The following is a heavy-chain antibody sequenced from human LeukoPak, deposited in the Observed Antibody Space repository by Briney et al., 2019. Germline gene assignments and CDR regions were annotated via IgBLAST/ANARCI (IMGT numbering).Heavy chain of an antibody. D-gene: IGHD3-10*01. CDR3: ARCRFGELSGFGWFDP. V-gene: IGHV1-18*01. CDR1: GYTFTSYG. Sequence: GASVKVSCKASGYTFTSYGISCVRQAPGQGLEWMGWISAYNGNTNYAQKLQGRVTMTTDTSTSKAYMELRSLRSDDTAVYYCARCRFGELSGFGWFDPWGQATLVTVSS. J-gene: IGHJ5*02. CDR2: ISAYNGNT.